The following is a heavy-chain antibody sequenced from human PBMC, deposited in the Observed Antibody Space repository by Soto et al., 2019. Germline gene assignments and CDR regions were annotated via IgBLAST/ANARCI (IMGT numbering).Heavy chain of an antibody. D-gene: IGHD4-17*01. V-gene: IGHV3-23*01. Sequence: GGSLRLSCAASGFTFSSYAMSWVRQAPGKGLEWVSAISGSGGSTYYADSVKGRFTISRDNSKNTLYLQMNSLRAEDTAVYYCAKVPHGAYGDSPYYFDYWGQGTLVTVSS. CDR3: AKVPHGAYGDSPYYFDY. CDR2: ISGSGGST. CDR1: GFTFSSYA. J-gene: IGHJ4*02.